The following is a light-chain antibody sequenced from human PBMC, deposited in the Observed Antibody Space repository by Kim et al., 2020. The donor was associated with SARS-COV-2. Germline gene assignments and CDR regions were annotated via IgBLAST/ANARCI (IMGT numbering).Light chain of an antibody. V-gene: IGKV3-20*01. J-gene: IGKJ5*01. CDR2: VAS. Sequence: SLGERATLSGRASQSLRSGCFAWYQQKRGHAPRPLIYVASGRAIAIPDRFTGSGSETDFSLTISRLEPEDFAVYYCQRYDSSPIALGPGTRLEIK. CDR1: QSLRSGC. CDR3: QRYDSSPIA.